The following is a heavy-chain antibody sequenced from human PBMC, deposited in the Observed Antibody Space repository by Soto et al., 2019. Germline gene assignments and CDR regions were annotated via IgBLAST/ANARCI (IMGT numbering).Heavy chain of an antibody. J-gene: IGHJ6*02. CDR1: GYTFTSDA. CDR2: IIPIFGTA. D-gene: IGHD2-2*03. Sequence: SVKVSCKAAGYTFTSDAMHWVRQAPGQGLEWMGGIIPIFGTANYAQKFQGRVTITADESTSTAYMELSSLRSEDTAVYYCARDWVDIVVAPAAMGNDYYYGMDVWGQGTTVTVSS. V-gene: IGHV1-69*13. CDR3: ARDWVDIVVAPAAMGNDYYYGMDV.